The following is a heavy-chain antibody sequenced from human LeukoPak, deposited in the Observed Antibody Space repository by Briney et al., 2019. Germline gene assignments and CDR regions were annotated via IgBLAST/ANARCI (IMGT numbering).Heavy chain of an antibody. J-gene: IGHJ3*02. V-gene: IGHV3-48*01. CDR1: GFIFSNYG. Sequence: GGSLRLSCTASGFIFSNYGMNWVRQAPGKGLEWISYIRGNSETIHYADSVKGRFAISRDNAKNSLHLQLNSLSAEDTAVYHCARWDAYCNGGNCYFGGFAFDIWGQGTVVTVSS. CDR2: IRGNSETI. CDR3: ARWDAYCNGGNCYFGGFAFDI. D-gene: IGHD2-15*01.